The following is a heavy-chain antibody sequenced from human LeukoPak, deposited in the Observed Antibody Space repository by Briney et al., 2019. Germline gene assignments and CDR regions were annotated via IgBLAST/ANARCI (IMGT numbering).Heavy chain of an antibody. CDR1: GGSIGSTNYY. V-gene: IGHV4-39*07. CDR3: ARGARPYSSSCGY. Sequence: SETLSLTCTVSGGSIGSTNYYWGWIRQPPGKGLEWIGSIYYSGSTYYNSSLKSRVTISVDTSKNQFSLKLSSVTAADTAVYYCARGARPYSSSCGYWGQGTLVTVSS. CDR2: IYYSGST. D-gene: IGHD6-13*01. J-gene: IGHJ4*02.